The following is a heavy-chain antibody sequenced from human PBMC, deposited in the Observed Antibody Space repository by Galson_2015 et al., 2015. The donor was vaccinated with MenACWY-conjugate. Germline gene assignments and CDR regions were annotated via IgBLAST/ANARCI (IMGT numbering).Heavy chain of an antibody. V-gene: IGHV2-5*02. Sequence: PALVKPTQTLTLTCTFSGFSLSSSGVGVGWIRRPPGKALEWLALIYWDDDKRYSPSLKTRLTITRDTSKNQVVLTMTNMDPVDTATYYCAHSGGDTTMVHWWFDPWGRGTLVTVSS. D-gene: IGHD5-18*01. CDR3: AHSGGDTTMVHWWFDP. CDR1: GFSLSSSGVG. CDR2: IYWDDDK. J-gene: IGHJ5*02.